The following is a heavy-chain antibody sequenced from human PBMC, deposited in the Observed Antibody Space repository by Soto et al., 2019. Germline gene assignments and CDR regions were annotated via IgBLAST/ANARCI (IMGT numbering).Heavy chain of an antibody. CDR2: ISGSGGST. J-gene: IGHJ6*02. D-gene: IGHD4-17*01. CDR1: GFTFSSYA. V-gene: IGHV3-23*01. Sequence: GGSLRLSCAASGFTFSSYAMSWVRQAPGKGLEWVSAISGSGGSTYYADSVKGRFTISRDNSKNTLYLQMNSLRAEDTAVYYCAKDTLYGDYYYYGMDVWGQGTTVTVS. CDR3: AKDTLYGDYYYYGMDV.